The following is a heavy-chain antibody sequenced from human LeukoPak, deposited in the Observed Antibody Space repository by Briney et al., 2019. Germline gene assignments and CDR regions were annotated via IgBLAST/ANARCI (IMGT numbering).Heavy chain of an antibody. Sequence: TSETLSLTCTVSGGSISSSSYYWGWIRQPPGKGLEWIGYMLDTVTTKDNPSLKSRFTLSADTSKNQFSLRLTSVTAADTAVYYCATIKRGNIYGYFDFWGQGILVTVSS. CDR2: MLDTVTT. J-gene: IGHJ4*02. CDR1: GGSISSSSYY. CDR3: ATIKRGNIYGYFDF. D-gene: IGHD5-18*01. V-gene: IGHV4-61*05.